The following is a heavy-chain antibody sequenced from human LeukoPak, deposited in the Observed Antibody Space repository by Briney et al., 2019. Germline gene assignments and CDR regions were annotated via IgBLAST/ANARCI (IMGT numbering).Heavy chain of an antibody. CDR2: MYSGGST. CDR1: GVTVSSKY. CDR3: ASPIVGATAAFDF. Sequence: GGSLRLSCAASGVTVSSKYMSWVRQAPGKGLEWVSVMYSGGSTYYADSVKGRFTISRDNSRNTLYLQMNSLRAEDTAVYYCASPIVGATAAFDFWGQGTKVTVSS. D-gene: IGHD1-26*01. V-gene: IGHV3-66*01. J-gene: IGHJ3*01.